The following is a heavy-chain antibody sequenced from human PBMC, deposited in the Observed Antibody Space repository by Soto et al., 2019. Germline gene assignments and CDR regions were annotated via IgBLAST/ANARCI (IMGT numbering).Heavy chain of an antibody. D-gene: IGHD2-15*01. CDR3: ARDRGYCSGGSCYSPVSSGYYYMDV. CDR1: GGTFSSYT. Sequence: ASVKVSCKASGGTFSSYTISWVRQAPGQGLEWMGRIIPILGIANYAQKFQGRVTITADKSTSTAYMELSSLRSEDTAVYYCARDRGYCSGGSCYSPVSSGYYYMDVWGKGTTVTVSS. V-gene: IGHV1-69*04. CDR2: IIPILGIA. J-gene: IGHJ6*03.